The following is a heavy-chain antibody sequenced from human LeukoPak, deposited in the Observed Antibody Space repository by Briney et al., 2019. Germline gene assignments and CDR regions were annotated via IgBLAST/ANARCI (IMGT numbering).Heavy chain of an antibody. V-gene: IGHV1-69*13. CDR1: GGTFSSYA. CDR3: ARAMFDSGSSTANSGYYYYGMDV. Sequence: SVKVSCKASGGTFSSYAISWVRQAPGQGLEWMGGIIPIFGTANYAQKFQGRVTITADESTSTVYMELSSLRSDDTAVYYCARAMFDSGSSTANSGYYYYGMDVWGQGTTVTVSS. CDR2: IIPIFGTA. J-gene: IGHJ6*02. D-gene: IGHD3-10*01.